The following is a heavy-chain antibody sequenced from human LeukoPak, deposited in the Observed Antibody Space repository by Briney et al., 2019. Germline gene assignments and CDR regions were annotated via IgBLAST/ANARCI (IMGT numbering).Heavy chain of an antibody. CDR2: IYYSGST. D-gene: IGHD2-15*01. CDR3: ARHLGYWSGGSCYKFPYYFDY. CDR1: GGSISSSSYY. Sequence: PSETLSLTCTVSGGSISSSSYYWGWIRQPPGKGLEWIGSIYYSGSTYYNPSLKSRVTISVDTSKNQFSLKLSSVTAADTAVYYCARHLGYWSGGSCYKFPYYFDYWGQGTLVTVSS. J-gene: IGHJ4*02. V-gene: IGHV4-39*01.